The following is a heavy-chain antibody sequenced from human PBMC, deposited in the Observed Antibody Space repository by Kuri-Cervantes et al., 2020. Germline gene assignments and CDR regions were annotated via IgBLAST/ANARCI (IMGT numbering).Heavy chain of an antibody. CDR1: GFTFSSYA. CDR2: ISYDGSNK. V-gene: IGHV3-30-3*02. J-gene: IGHJ3*02. Sequence: GGSLRLSCAASGFTFSSYAMHWVRQAPGKGLEWVAVISYDGSNKYYADSVKGRFTISRDNSKNTLYLQMNSLRAEDTAVYYCANEGVVATGAFDIWGQGTTVTVSS. D-gene: IGHD3-22*01. CDR3: ANEGVVATGAFDI.